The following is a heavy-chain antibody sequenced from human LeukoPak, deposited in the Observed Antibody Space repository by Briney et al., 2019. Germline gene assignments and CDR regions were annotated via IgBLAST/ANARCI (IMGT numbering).Heavy chain of an antibody. Sequence: GGSLRLSCAASGFTFSDYYMSWLRQAPGQGLEWVSYISSSGSTIYYADSVKGRFTISRDNARNSLYLQMNSLRAEDTAVYYCAREDTAMVRYFDYWGQGTLVTVSS. CDR3: AREDTAMVRYFDY. J-gene: IGHJ4*02. CDR2: ISSSGSTI. CDR1: GFTFSDYY. V-gene: IGHV3-11*04. D-gene: IGHD5-18*01.